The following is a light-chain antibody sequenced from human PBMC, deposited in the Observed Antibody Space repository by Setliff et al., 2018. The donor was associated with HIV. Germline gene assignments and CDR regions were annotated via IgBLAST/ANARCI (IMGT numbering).Light chain of an antibody. CDR1: SSDVGSYNY. V-gene: IGLV2-14*01. Sequence: QSALAHPAAVSGSPGQSITISCTGTSSDVGSYNYVSWYQQHPGKAPKLMISEVSNRPSGVSNRFSGSKSYNTASPTISGLQAEDEADYFCSSFTTTPTLVFGTGTKVTV. J-gene: IGLJ1*01. CDR3: SSFTTTPTLV. CDR2: EVS.